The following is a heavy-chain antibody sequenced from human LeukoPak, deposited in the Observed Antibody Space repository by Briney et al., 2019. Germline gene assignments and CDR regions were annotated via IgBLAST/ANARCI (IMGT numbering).Heavy chain of an antibody. D-gene: IGHD3-22*01. CDR2: INHSGST. CDR3: ARRGDYYDSRGDFDY. V-gene: IGHV4-34*01. J-gene: IGHJ4*02. Sequence: SETLSLTCAVYGGSFSGYYWSWIRQPPGKGLEWIGEINHSGSTNYNPSLKSRVTISVDTSKNQFSLKLSSVTAADTAVYYCARRGDYYDSRGDFDYWGQGTLVTVSS. CDR1: GGSFSGYY.